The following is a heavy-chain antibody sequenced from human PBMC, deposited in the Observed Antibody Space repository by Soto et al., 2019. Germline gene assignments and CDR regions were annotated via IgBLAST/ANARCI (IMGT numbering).Heavy chain of an antibody. D-gene: IGHD3-16*02. Sequence: QVQLVQSGAEVKKPGASVKVSCKASGYTFTSYDINWVRQATGQGLERMGWMNHNSGNTGYAQKFQGRVTMTRNTSKSTAYMELSSLRSEDTAVYYCARDYIWGSYRRRGLDYWGQGTLVTVSS. CDR3: ARDYIWGSYRRRGLDY. J-gene: IGHJ4*02. CDR1: GYTFTSYD. V-gene: IGHV1-8*01. CDR2: MNHNSGNT.